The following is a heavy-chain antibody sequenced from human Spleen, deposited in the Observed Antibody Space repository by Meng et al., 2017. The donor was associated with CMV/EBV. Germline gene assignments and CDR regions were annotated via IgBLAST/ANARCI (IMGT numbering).Heavy chain of an antibody. J-gene: IGHJ6*02. CDR1: GFAFRNDA. CDR3: ARLGSYTYYYYGIDV. D-gene: IGHD2-15*01. Sequence: GESLKISCAASGFAFRNDAMTWVRQAPGKGLEWVSVIYSGGSATYHADSVRGRFNISRDNSNNMVYLHMNSLRADDTARYYCARLGSYTYYYYGIDVWGQGTTVTVSS. CDR2: IYSGGSAT. V-gene: IGHV3-23*03.